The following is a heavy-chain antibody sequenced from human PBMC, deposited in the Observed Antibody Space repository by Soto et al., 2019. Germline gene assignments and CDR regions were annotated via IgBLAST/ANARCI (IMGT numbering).Heavy chain of an antibody. D-gene: IGHD3-3*01. CDR2: MRGSGGST. V-gene: IGHV3-23*01. CDR3: AKEILEWFLLSFDY. CDR1: GLAFSSYA. J-gene: IGHJ4*02. Sequence: GGALRLSCAASGLAFSSYAMHWVRQAPGKGLEWVSRMRGSGGSTYYADSVKGRFTISRDNSKNTLYLQMNSLRAEDTAVYYCAKEILEWFLLSFDYWGQGTLVTVSS.